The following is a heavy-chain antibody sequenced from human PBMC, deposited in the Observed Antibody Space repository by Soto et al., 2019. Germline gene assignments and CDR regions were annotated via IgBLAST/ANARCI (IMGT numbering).Heavy chain of an antibody. V-gene: IGHV4-30-4*01. D-gene: IGHD3-16*01. Sequence: SESLCLTCPVSGGSIDRNGYYCRRICQPPGKGLEWVGYIYYSGNPYYYPSLKSRITISVDTSTNHFFLKVNSVTAADMAVYYCARPRPSGGAFEILGQGTMVT. CDR1: GGSIDRNGYY. J-gene: IGHJ3*02. CDR3: ARPRPSGGAFEI. CDR2: IYYSGNP.